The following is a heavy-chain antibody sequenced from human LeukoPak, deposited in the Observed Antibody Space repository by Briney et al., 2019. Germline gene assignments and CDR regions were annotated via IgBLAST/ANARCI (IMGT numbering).Heavy chain of an antibody. Sequence: GGSLRLPCAASGFTFRSYTMSWVRQAPGKGLQYVSTITSSGGRTYYAMSVQGRFSISRDNSKNTLYLQMASLRGEDMAVYYCARSRLVVTAIDYWGQGTLVTVSS. D-gene: IGHD2-21*02. V-gene: IGHV3-64*01. CDR3: ARSRLVVTAIDY. CDR2: ITSSGGRT. J-gene: IGHJ4*02. CDR1: GFTFRSYT.